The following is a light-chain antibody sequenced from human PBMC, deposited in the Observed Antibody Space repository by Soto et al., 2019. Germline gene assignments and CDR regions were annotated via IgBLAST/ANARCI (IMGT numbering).Light chain of an antibody. CDR2: GNT. CDR3: QSYDSSLSGSHVV. CDR1: SSNIGAGYE. Sequence: QSVLTQPPSVSGAPGQRVTISCTGSSSNIGAGYEVHWYQQVPGTAPKLLIYGNTNRPSGVPDRFSGSKSGTSASLAITGLQAEDEADYYCQSYDSSLSGSHVVFGGGTKVTVL. V-gene: IGLV1-40*01. J-gene: IGLJ2*01.